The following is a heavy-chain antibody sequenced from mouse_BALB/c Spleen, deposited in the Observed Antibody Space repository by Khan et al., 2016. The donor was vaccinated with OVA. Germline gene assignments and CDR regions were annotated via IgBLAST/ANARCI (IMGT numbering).Heavy chain of an antibody. Sequence: QVQLQQSGAELARPGASVKLSCKASGYTFSDYYINWVKQRPGQGLEWIGEISPGSGDTYYNEKFKGKATLTADKSSSTAYMQLSSLTSEASAVYFCAERSYMGYTFACWGQGTLVTVSA. CDR2: ISPGSGDT. D-gene: IGHD3-1*01. CDR3: AERSYMGYTFAC. CDR1: GYTFSDYY. V-gene: IGHV1-77*01. J-gene: IGHJ3*01.